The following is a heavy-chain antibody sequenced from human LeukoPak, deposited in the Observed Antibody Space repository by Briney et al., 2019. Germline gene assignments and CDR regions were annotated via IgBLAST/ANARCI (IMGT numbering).Heavy chain of an antibody. CDR2: INPNSGGT. CDR1: GYTFTSYG. V-gene: IGHV1-2*02. CDR3: ARRMNYYDNYAFDI. J-gene: IGHJ3*02. D-gene: IGHD3-22*01. Sequence: ASVKVSCKASGYTFTSYGISWVRRAPGQGLEWMGWINPNSGGTNYAQKFQGRVTMTRDTSISTAYMELRSLRSDDTAVYYCARRMNYYDNYAFDIWGQGTMVTVSS.